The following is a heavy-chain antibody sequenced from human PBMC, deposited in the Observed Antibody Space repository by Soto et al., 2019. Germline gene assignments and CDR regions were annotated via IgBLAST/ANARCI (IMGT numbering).Heavy chain of an antibody. J-gene: IGHJ4*02. CDR1: GGTFSSYA. Sequence: QVQLVQSGAEVKKPGSSVKVSCKASGGTFSSYAISWVRQAPGQGLEWMGGIIPISGTANYAQKFQGRVTITADESTSTADMELSSLRSEDTAVYYCARAREGLSGSYLFDYWGQGTLVTVSS. CDR2: IIPISGTA. V-gene: IGHV1-69*01. D-gene: IGHD1-26*01. CDR3: ARAREGLSGSYLFDY.